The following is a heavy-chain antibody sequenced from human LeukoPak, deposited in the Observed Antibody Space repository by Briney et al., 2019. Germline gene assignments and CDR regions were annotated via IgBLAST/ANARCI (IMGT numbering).Heavy chain of an antibody. CDR1: GGSISSSSYY. J-gene: IGHJ4*02. V-gene: IGHV4-39*01. Sequence: SETLSLTCTVSGGSISSSSYYWGWIRQPPGKGLEWIGSIYYSGSTYYNPSLKSRVTISVDTSKNQFSLKLSSVTAADTAVYYCASEVRGSYWLPDYWGQGTLVTVSS. CDR3: ASEVRGSYWLPDY. CDR2: IYYSGST. D-gene: IGHD1-26*01.